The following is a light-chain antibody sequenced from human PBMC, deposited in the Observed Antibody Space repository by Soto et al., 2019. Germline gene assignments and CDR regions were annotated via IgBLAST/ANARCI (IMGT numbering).Light chain of an antibody. CDR2: KAS. CDR1: QTISTS. CDR3: QQYKTYST. J-gene: IGKJ1*01. V-gene: IGKV1-5*03. Sequence: DIQMTQSPSTLSASVGDRLTMACRATQTISTSLAWYQQIPGRAPKLLIYKASILDTGVPSRFSGSGSGTEFTLTISSLQPDDFATYYCQQYKTYSTFGQGTKVDIK.